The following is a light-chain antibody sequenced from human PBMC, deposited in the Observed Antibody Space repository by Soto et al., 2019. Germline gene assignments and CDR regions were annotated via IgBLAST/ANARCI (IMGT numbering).Light chain of an antibody. CDR2: LNSDGSH. V-gene: IGLV4-69*01. Sequence: QPVLTQSPSASASLGPSVKLTCTLSSGHSSYAIAWHQQQPEKGPRYLMKLNSDGSHSKGGGIPDRFSGSSSGAERYLTISSLQSEDEAEYYCQTWGTGTYVVFGGGTKLTVL. J-gene: IGLJ2*01. CDR3: QTWGTGTYVV. CDR1: SGHSSYA.